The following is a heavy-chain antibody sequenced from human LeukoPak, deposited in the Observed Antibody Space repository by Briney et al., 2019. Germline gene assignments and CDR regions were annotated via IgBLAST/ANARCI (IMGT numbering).Heavy chain of an antibody. CDR2: IDPNSGGT. Sequence: PGASVKVSCKTSGYTFTGYYIHWVRQAPRQGLEWMGWIDPNSGGTNYAQKFQGRVTMTRDTSISAAYMELSSLRSEDTAVYYCARGGQPKPDYYYYYYMDVWGKGTTVTVSS. D-gene: IGHD1-14*01. CDR3: ARGGQPKPDYYYYYYMDV. V-gene: IGHV1-2*02. CDR1: GYTFTGYY. J-gene: IGHJ6*03.